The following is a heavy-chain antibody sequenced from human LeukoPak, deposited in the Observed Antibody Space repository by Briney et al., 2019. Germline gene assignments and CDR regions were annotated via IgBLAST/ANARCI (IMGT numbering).Heavy chain of an antibody. Sequence: SETLSLTCAVYGGSFSGYYWSWIRQPPGKGLEWIGEINHSGSTNYNPSLKSRVTISVDTSKNQFSLKLSSVTAADTAVYYCARGRGDCYGSGSKRNYYYYYMDVWGKGTTVTVSS. J-gene: IGHJ6*03. D-gene: IGHD3-10*01. CDR1: GGSFSGYY. CDR2: INHSGST. CDR3: ARGRGDCYGSGSKRNYYYYYMDV. V-gene: IGHV4-34*01.